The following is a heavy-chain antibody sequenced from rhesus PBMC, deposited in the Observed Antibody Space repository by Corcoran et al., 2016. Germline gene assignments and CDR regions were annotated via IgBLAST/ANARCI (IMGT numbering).Heavy chain of an antibody. Sequence: QVQLQESGPGLVKPSETLSLTCAVSGDSISSWTWWSWFGESPGKGLEWIGNVGASSGARFYNTSRNMRVTISKDTSQNQFSLKRTSVTAADTAVYYCGRHPYPFGGLDSWGQGVVVTVSS. J-gene: IGHJ6*01. V-gene: IGHV4-65*02. CDR3: GRHPYPFGGLDS. CDR2: VGASSGAR. CDR1: GDSISSWTW.